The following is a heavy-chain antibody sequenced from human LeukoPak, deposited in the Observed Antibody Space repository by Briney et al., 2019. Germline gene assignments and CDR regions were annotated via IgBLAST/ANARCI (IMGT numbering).Heavy chain of an antibody. V-gene: IGHV3-66*01. CDR1: GFTVSSNY. CDR3: ARDPEENYYDSSGYYYRDC. D-gene: IGHD3-22*01. J-gene: IGHJ4*02. Sequence: GGSLRLSCAASGFTVSSNYMSWVRQAPGKGLEWVSVIYSGGSTYYADSVKGRFTISRDNSKNTLYLQMNSLRAEDTAVYYCARDPEENYYDSSGYYYRDCWGQGTLVTVSS. CDR2: IYSGGST.